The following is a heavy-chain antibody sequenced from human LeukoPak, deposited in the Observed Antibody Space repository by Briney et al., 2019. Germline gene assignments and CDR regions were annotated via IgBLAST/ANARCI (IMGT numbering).Heavy chain of an antibody. CDR1: GGSLSSGDYY. V-gene: IGHV4-30-4*08. J-gene: IGHJ5*02. Sequence: PSETLSLTCTVSGGSLSSGDYYWSWVRQPPGTGLEWLGYIYYSGSTYYNPSLKSRVTISVDTSKNQFSLKLSSVTAADTAVYYCARGDSSGSLPYNWFDPWGQGTLVTVSS. CDR2: IYYSGST. D-gene: IGHD6-19*01. CDR3: ARGDSSGSLPYNWFDP.